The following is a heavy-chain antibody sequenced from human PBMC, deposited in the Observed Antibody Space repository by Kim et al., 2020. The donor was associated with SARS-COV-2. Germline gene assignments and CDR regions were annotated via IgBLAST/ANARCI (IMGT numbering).Heavy chain of an antibody. CDR3: AGQEVVAATSLNWFDP. J-gene: IGHJ5*02. Sequence: SVKVSCKASGGTFSSYAISWVRQAPGQGLEWMGGIIPIFGTANYAQKFQGRVTITADESTSTAYMELSSLRSEDTAVYYCAGQEVVAATSLNWFDPWGQGTLVTVSS. CDR1: GGTFSSYA. V-gene: IGHV1-69*13. CDR2: IIPIFGTA. D-gene: IGHD2-15*01.